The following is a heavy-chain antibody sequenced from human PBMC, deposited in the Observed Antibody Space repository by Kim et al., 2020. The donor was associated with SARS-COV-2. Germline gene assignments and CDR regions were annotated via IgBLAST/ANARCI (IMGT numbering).Heavy chain of an antibody. D-gene: IGHD6-13*01. V-gene: IGHV1-69*06. CDR3: ARGGAIAAAGIWFFDY. Sequence: SVKVSCKASGGTFSSYAISWVRQAPGQGLEWMGGIIPIFGTANYAQKFQGRVTITADKSTSTAYMELSSLRSEDTAVYYCARGGAIAAAGIWFFDYWGQGTLVTVSS. CDR2: IIPIFGTA. J-gene: IGHJ4*02. CDR1: GGTFSSYA.